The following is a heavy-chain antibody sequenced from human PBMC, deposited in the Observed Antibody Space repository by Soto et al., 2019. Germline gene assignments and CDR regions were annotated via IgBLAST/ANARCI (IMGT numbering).Heavy chain of an antibody. V-gene: IGHV3-15*01. CDR3: TTDPHYYYGMDV. Sequence: PGGSLRLSCAASGFTFSNAWMSWVRQAPGKGLEWVGRIKSKTDGGTTDYAAPVKGRFTISRDDSKNTLYLQMNSLETEDTAVYYCTTDPHYYYGMDVWGQGTTVTVSS. J-gene: IGHJ6*02. CDR2: IKSKTDGGTT. CDR1: GFTFSNAW.